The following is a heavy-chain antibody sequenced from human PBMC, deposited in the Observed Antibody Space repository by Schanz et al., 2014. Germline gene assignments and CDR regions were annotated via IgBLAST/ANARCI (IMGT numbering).Heavy chain of an antibody. Sequence: EVQLVESGGGLIQPGGSLRLSCAVSGFSVSTNYMSWVRQAPGKGLEWVSSIYINSGSTNYADSVKGRFTISRDNAKNTLYLQMNSLRAEDTAVYYCARPLGPNYYYYGLDVWGQGTTVTVSS. V-gene: IGHV3-53*01. J-gene: IGHJ6*02. CDR2: IYINSGST. CDR3: ARPLGPNYYYYGLDV. CDR1: GFSVSTNY.